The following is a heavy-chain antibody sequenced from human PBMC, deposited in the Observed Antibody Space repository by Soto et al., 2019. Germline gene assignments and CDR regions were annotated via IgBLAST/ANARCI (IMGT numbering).Heavy chain of an antibody. Sequence: EVQLLESGGGLVQPGGSLRLSCAASGFTFSSYAMSWVRQAPGKGMEWVSSITGSGGSTYYTDSVKGRFTISRDNPNNTLYLQMNSLRAGDTAVYYFAKMTAVTTRGSPIALWGQGTLVTVSS. CDR1: GFTFSSYA. J-gene: IGHJ4*02. CDR2: ITGSGGST. V-gene: IGHV3-23*01. D-gene: IGHD4-17*01. CDR3: AKMTAVTTRGSPIAL.